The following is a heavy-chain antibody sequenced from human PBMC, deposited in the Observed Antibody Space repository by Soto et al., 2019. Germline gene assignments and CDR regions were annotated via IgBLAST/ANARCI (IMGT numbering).Heavy chain of an antibody. D-gene: IGHD2-15*01. J-gene: IGHJ4*02. CDR1: GGPINNAY. Sequence: SETLSLTCVVSGGPINNAYWNWLRQPPGQGLEWIGFIHYTGTTRYNPSLKCRLTIRLDRSKNQCSLNLNSVTAADTAVYYCAKGAGWYPFWGQGTLVTVS. CDR3: AKGAGWYPF. CDR2: IHYTGTT. V-gene: IGHV4-59*01.